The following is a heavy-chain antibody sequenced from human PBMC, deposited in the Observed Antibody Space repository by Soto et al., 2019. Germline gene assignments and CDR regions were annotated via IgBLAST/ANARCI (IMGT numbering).Heavy chain of an antibody. CDR1: GGSISGYY. D-gene: IGHD4-17*01. CDR3: ARGGRIRSKTVFDY. J-gene: IGHJ4*02. V-gene: IGHV4-59*01. CDR2: ISYSGSP. Sequence: QVQLQESGPGLVKPSETLSLTCTVSGGSISGYYWSWIRQPPGKGLEWIGYISYSGSPNYNPSLRSRVTISVDTSQHQFSLKLTSVTAADTAVYYCARGGRIRSKTVFDYWGQGTLVTVSS.